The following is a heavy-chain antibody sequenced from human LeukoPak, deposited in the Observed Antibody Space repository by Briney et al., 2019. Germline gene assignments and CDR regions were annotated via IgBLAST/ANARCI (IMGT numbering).Heavy chain of an antibody. CDR3: TRGGSGSYYFAYNWFDP. Sequence: GGSLRLSCTASGFTFGDYAMSWVRQAPGKGLEWGGFIRSKAYGGTTEYAASVKGRFTISRDDSKSIAYLQMNSLKTEDTAVYYCTRGGSGSYYFAYNWFDPWGQGTLVTVSS. D-gene: IGHD3-10*01. CDR2: IRSKAYGGTT. V-gene: IGHV3-49*04. CDR1: GFTFGDYA. J-gene: IGHJ5*02.